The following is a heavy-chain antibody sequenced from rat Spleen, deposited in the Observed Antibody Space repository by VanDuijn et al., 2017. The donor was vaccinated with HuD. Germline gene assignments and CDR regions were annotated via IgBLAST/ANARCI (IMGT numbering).Heavy chain of an antibody. CDR1: GFTFSSFP. V-gene: IGHV5-46*01. D-gene: IGHD1-7*01. CDR3: TTYTTGIGYFDY. CDR2: ISTSGGST. J-gene: IGHJ2*01. Sequence: EVQLVESGGGLVQPGRSMKLSCAASGFTFSSFPMAWVRQAPTKGLEWVATISTSGGSTYYRDSVKGRFTISRDNAKSTLYLQMNSLRSEDTATYYCTTYTTGIGYFDYWGQGVMVTVSS.